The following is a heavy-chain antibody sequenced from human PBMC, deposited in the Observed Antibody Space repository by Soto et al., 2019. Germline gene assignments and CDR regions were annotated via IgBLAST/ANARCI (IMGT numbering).Heavy chain of an antibody. D-gene: IGHD3-10*01. CDR3: ARLEGSGSYYNGYYYYMDV. J-gene: IGHJ6*03. V-gene: IGHV4-59*08. Sequence: SETLSLTCTVSGGSISSYYWSWIRQPPGKGLEWIGYIYYSGSTNYNPSLKSRVTISVDTSKNQFSLKLSSVTAADTAVYYCARLEGSGSYYNGYYYYMDVWGKGTTVTVSS. CDR1: GGSISSYY. CDR2: IYYSGST.